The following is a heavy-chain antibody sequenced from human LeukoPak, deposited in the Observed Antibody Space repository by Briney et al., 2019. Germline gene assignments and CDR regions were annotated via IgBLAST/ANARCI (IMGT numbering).Heavy chain of an antibody. Sequence: SVNVSCNVSAGIFSSYAISWVRQAPGQGLEWMGRIIPILAIANYAQQSQGRVTITADKSTRTAYLELSTLRSEDTAVYSCASQKGLAVAGTYYYYYSGMDVWGQGTTVTVSS. CDR2: IIPILAIA. D-gene: IGHD6-19*01. CDR3: ASQKGLAVAGTYYYYYSGMDV. V-gene: IGHV1-69*04. J-gene: IGHJ6*02. CDR1: AGIFSSYA.